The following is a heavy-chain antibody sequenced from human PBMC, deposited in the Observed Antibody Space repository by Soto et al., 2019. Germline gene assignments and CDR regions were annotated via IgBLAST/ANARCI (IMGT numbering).Heavy chain of an antibody. D-gene: IGHD2-15*01. CDR1: GFTFDDYA. CDR2: ISWNSGSI. CDR3: AKGTGIVVVAATPYFDY. V-gene: IGHV3-9*01. J-gene: IGHJ4*02. Sequence: EVQLVESGGGLVQPGRSLRLSCAASGFTFDDYAMHWVRQAPGKGLEWVSGISWNSGSIGYADSVKGRFTISRDNAKNSLYLQMNSLRAEDTALYYCAKGTGIVVVAATPYFDYWGQGTLVTVSS.